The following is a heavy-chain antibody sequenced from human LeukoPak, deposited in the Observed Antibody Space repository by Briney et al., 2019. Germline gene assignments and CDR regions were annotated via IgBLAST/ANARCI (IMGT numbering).Heavy chain of an antibody. CDR2: MNPNSGNT. CDR1: GYTFTSYD. D-gene: IGHD6-19*01. J-gene: IGHJ5*02. CDR3: ARGPPYSSGWYDNWFDP. V-gene: IGHV1-8*01. Sequence: ASVKVSCKASGYTFTSYDINWVRQATGQGPEWMGWMNPNSGNTGYAQKFQGRVTMTRNTSISTAYMGLSSLRSEDTAVYYCARGPPYSSGWYDNWFDPWGQGTLVTVSS.